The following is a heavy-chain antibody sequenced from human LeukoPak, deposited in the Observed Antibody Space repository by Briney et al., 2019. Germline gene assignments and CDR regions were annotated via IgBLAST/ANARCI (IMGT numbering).Heavy chain of an antibody. Sequence: GGSLRLSCVASGFTFNRYWMHWVRQAPGKGLEWVAVISYDGSNKYYSDSVKGRFTISRDNSKNTLYLQMNSLTAEDTAVYYCAKLGRIYYDSTATYYFDYWGQGTLVTVSS. V-gene: IGHV3-30*18. D-gene: IGHD3-22*01. CDR2: ISYDGSNK. CDR1: GFTFNRYW. CDR3: AKLGRIYYDSTATYYFDY. J-gene: IGHJ4*02.